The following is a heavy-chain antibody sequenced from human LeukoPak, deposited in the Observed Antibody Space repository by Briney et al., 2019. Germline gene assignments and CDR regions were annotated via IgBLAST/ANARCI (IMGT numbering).Heavy chain of an antibody. D-gene: IGHD3-10*01. J-gene: IGHJ4*02. CDR2: ISSSSSYI. V-gene: IGHV3-21*01. CDR3: ARDLRTTMVRGVAR. Sequence: GGSLRLSCAASGFTFSSYSMNWVRQAPGKGLEWVSSISSSSSYIYYADSMKGRFTISRDNAKNSLYLQMNSLRVEDTAVYYCARDLRTTMVRGVARWGQGTLVTVSS. CDR1: GFTFSSYS.